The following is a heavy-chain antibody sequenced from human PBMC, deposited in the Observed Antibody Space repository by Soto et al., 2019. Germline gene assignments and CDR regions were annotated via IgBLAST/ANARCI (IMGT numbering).Heavy chain of an antibody. J-gene: IGHJ6*02. D-gene: IGHD2-2*01. V-gene: IGHV6-1*01. Sequence: SQTLSLTCAISGDSVSSTSAAWNWIRQSPSRGLEWLGRTYYRSTWYNDYAVSVKSRITINPDTSKNQFSLQLNSVTPEDTAVYYCAKTDQGYCSSTSCYDYYGMDVWGQGTTVTVSS. CDR1: GDSVSSTSAA. CDR3: AKTDQGYCSSTSCYDYYGMDV. CDR2: TYYRSTWYN.